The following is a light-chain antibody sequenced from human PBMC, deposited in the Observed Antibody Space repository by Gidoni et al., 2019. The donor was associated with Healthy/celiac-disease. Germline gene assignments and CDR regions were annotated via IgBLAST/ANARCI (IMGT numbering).Light chain of an antibody. Sequence: IPLTQSPSFLSASVGDRVTITCRASQSIRSYLSWYQQKPGQAPKLLSYAASTVQSGVPSRCRGSGSGTEFTLTTSSLQPEDFATYYCQQLNSYLWTFGQGTKVEIK. CDR1: QSIRSY. V-gene: IGKV1-9*01. J-gene: IGKJ1*01. CDR2: AAS. CDR3: QQLNSYLWT.